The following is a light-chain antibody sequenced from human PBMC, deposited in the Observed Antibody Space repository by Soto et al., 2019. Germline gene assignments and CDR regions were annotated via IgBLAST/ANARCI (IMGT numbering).Light chain of an antibody. CDR1: QSVSSN. J-gene: IGKJ1*01. Sequence: EIVLTQSQDALSVSPGERATLSCRASQSVSSNLAWYQQKPGQAPRLLIYGASTRATGIPARFSGGGSGTDFTLTISSLEPEDFAVYYCQQYNNWPPWTFGQGTKVDI. CDR3: QQYNNWPPWT. V-gene: IGKV3-15*01. CDR2: GAS.